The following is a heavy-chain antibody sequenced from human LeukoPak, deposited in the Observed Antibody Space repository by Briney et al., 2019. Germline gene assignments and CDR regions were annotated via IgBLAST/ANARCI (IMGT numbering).Heavy chain of an antibody. J-gene: IGHJ3*02. CDR3: TRVRIRDGYNIFVGAFDI. V-gene: IGHV1-69*01. CDR1: GGTFSNYP. D-gene: IGHD5-24*01. Sequence: SVKVSCKASGGTFSNYPISWVRQAPGQGLAWMGGIIPIFTTADYAQKFQGRVTITADESTSTAYMELSSLRSEETAVYYCTRVRIRDGYNIFVGAFDIWGQGTMVTVSS. CDR2: IIPIFTTA.